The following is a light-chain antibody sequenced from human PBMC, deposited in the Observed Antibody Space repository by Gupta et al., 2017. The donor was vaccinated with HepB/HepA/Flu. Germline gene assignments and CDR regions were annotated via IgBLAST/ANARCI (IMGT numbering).Light chain of an antibody. CDR3: MQGTHWPYT. J-gene: IGKJ2*01. CDR2: KVS. Sequence: TQSQPSRPAPFGRRAPISCRSSQSLVFSDGNTYLNWFQQRPGQSPRRLIYKVSDRDSGVPDRFSGSGSGTEFTLKISRVEAEDVGVYYCMQGTHWPYTFGQGTNLEIK. CDR1: QSLVFSDGNTY. V-gene: IGKV2-30*01.